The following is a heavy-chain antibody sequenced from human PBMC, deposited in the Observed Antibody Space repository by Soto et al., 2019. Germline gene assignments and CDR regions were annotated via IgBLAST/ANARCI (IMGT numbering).Heavy chain of an antibody. Sequence: EVQLVESGGGLVQPGGSLRLSCAASGFTFSSYSMNWVRQAPGKGLEWVSYISSSSSTIYYADSVKGRFTISRDNAKNSLYLQMNSLRDEDTAVYYCARGHHEARYFDWLLSEGYYFDYWGQGTLVTVSS. D-gene: IGHD3-9*01. V-gene: IGHV3-48*02. J-gene: IGHJ4*02. CDR2: ISSSSSTI. CDR3: ARGHHEARYFDWLLSEGYYFDY. CDR1: GFTFSSYS.